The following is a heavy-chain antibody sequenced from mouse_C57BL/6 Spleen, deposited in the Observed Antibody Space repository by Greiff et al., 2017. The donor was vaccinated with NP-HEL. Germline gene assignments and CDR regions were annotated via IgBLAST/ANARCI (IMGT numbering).Heavy chain of an antibody. V-gene: IGHV1-59*01. Sequence: QVQLQQPGAELVRPGTSVKLSCTASGYTFTSYWMHWVKQRPGQGLEWIGVIDPSDSYTNYNQKFKGKATLTVDTSTSTAYMQLSSLTSEDSAVYYCARSEGNYDAMDYWGQGTSVTVSS. CDR1: GYTFTSYW. D-gene: IGHD2-1*01. J-gene: IGHJ4*01. CDR3: ARSEGNYDAMDY. CDR2: IDPSDSYT.